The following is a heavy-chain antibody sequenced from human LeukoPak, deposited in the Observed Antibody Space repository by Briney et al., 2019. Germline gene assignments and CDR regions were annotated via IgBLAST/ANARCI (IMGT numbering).Heavy chain of an antibody. Sequence: GRSLRLSCAASGFTFSSYAMHWVRQAPGKGLEWVAVISYDGSNKYYADSVKGRFTISRDNSKNTLYLQMNSLRAEDTAVYYCARKRGYSYGYGFDCWGQGTLVTVSS. J-gene: IGHJ4*02. CDR2: ISYDGSNK. D-gene: IGHD5-18*01. CDR1: GFTFSSYA. V-gene: IGHV3-30*04. CDR3: ARKRGYSYGYGFDC.